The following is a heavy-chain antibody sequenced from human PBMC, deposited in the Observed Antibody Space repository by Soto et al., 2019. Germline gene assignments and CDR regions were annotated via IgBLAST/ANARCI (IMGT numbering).Heavy chain of an antibody. V-gene: IGHV3-21*01. Sequence: GGSLRLSCAASGFTFSSYSMNWVRQAPGKGLEWVSSISSSSSYIYYADSVKGRFTISRDNAKNSLYLQMNSLRAEDTAVYYCARVGIAAAGTSPGFFDYWGQGTLVTVSS. CDR2: ISSSSSYI. CDR1: GFTFSSYS. D-gene: IGHD6-13*01. J-gene: IGHJ4*02. CDR3: ARVGIAAAGTSPGFFDY.